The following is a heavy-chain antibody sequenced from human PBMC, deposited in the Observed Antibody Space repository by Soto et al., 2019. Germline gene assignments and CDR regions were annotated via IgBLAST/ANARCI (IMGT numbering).Heavy chain of an antibody. CDR3: TTSTTVTTPSGF. CDR1: GFTFSSYA. Sequence: PGGSLRLSCAASGFTFSSYAMSWVRQAPGKGLEWVSAISGSGGSTYYADSVKGRFTISRDNSKNTLYLQMNSLKTEDTAVYYCTTSTTVTTPSGFWGQGTLVTVSS. D-gene: IGHD4-17*01. V-gene: IGHV3-23*01. J-gene: IGHJ4*02. CDR2: ISGSGGST.